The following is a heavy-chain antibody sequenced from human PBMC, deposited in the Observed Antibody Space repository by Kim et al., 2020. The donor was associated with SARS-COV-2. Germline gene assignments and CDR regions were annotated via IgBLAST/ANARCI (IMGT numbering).Heavy chain of an antibody. D-gene: IGHD3-16*02. J-gene: IGHJ5*02. CDR3: ARAGGVIGAAADL. V-gene: IGHV3-33*01. Sequence: YAASVKGRFTISRDNSKNTLYLQMNSLRAEDTAVYYCARAGGVIGAAADLWGQGTLVTVSS.